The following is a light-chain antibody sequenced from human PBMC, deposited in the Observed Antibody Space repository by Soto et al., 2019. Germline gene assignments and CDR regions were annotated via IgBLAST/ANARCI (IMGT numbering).Light chain of an antibody. CDR1: SSDIGAYNY. Sequence: QSVLTQPASVSGSPGQSITVSCTGSSSDIGAYNYVSWYQHHPGEVPKLIIHDVSSRPSGLSDRFSGSKSGNTASLTISGLQAEDEADYYCTSYTRSDTLVFGSGTKLTVL. V-gene: IGLV2-14*03. CDR2: DVS. J-gene: IGLJ1*01. CDR3: TSYTRSDTLV.